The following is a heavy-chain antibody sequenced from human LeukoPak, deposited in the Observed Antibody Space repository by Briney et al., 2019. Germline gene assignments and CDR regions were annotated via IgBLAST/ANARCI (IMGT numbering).Heavy chain of an antibody. CDR2: IYHSGST. D-gene: IGHD3-22*01. CDR3: ARHKSEYYYDSSGYPAD. V-gene: IGHV4-38-2*01. Sequence: PSETLSLTCAVSGYSISSDYYWGWIRQPPGKGLEWIGSIYHSGSTYYNPPLKSRVTISVDTSKNQFSLKLSSVTAADTAVYYCARHKSEYYYDSSGYPADWGQGTLVTVSS. J-gene: IGHJ4*02. CDR1: GYSISSDYY.